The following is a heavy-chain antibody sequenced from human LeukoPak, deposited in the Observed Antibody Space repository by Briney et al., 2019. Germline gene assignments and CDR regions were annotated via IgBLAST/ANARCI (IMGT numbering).Heavy chain of an antibody. V-gene: IGHV3-30*04. D-gene: IGHD5-12*01. J-gene: IGHJ3*02. Sequence: GGSLRLSCVGSGVSLSDYAMHWVRQAPGKGLEWVAVISYAGRHKFYADSVKGRFSISSDNSKNTRYLQMNSLSGEDTAVYFCARDDPHRGYQDQFGPFDIWGNGTKTTVS. CDR1: GVSLSDYA. CDR2: ISYAGRHK. CDR3: ARDDPHRGYQDQFGPFDI.